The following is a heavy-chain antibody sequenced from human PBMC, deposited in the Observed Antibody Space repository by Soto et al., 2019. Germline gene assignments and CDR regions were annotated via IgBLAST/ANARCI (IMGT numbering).Heavy chain of an antibody. Sequence: GESMKVSCKGAGYSFTSYWSGWVRQIPGKGLEWMGIIYPGDSDTRYSPSFQGQVTISADKSISTAYLQWSSLKASDTAMYYCARHPGYSSGWYADYWGQGTLVTVSS. D-gene: IGHD6-19*01. CDR2: IYPGDSDT. CDR1: GYSFTSYW. CDR3: ARHPGYSSGWYADY. V-gene: IGHV5-51*01. J-gene: IGHJ4*02.